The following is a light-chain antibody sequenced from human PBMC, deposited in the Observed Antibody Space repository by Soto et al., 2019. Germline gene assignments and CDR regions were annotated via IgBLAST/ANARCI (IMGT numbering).Light chain of an antibody. J-gene: IGKJ3*01. CDR2: DAS. CDR1: QSVSSTY. CDR3: QQYGSSPGLFT. V-gene: IGKV3-20*01. Sequence: EIVLTQYPGTLSLSPGDRATLSCRASQSVSSTYLAWYQQKPGQAPRLLIYDASSRATGIPDRFSGSGSGTDFTLTISRLEPEDFAVYYCQQYGSSPGLFTFGPGTKVDIK.